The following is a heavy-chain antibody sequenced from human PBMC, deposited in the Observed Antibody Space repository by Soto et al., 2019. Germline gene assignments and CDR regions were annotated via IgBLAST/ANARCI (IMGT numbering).Heavy chain of an antibody. V-gene: IGHV3-33*05. Sequence: QVQLVQSGGGVVQPGRSRTLSCATSGFTFSSFAMHWVRQTPGKGLEWVAAISFDGKNKYYADSVKGRFTVSRDNSKNTLSMQMNRLRAEDTAMFYCARETDPYYFDNWGQGTLVTVSS. CDR2: ISFDGKNK. CDR3: ARETDPYYFDN. J-gene: IGHJ4*02. CDR1: GFTFSSFA.